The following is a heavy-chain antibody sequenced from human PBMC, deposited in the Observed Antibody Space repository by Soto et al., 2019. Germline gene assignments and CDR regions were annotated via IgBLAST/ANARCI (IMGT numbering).Heavy chain of an antibody. V-gene: IGHV4-39*01. CDR1: GGSISSSSYY. J-gene: IGHJ6*02. D-gene: IGHD3-9*01. CDR3: ARQTYYDILTGYPIYYYYGMDV. CDR2: IYYSGST. Sequence: SETLALTCTVSGGSISSSSYYWGWIRQPPGKGLEWIGSIYYSGSTYYNPSLKSRVTISVDTSKNQFSLKLSSVTAADTAVYYCARQTYYDILTGYPIYYYYGMDVWGQGPTVT.